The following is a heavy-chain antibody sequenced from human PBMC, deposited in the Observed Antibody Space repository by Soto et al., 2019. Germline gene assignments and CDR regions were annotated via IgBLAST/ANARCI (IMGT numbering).Heavy chain of an antibody. CDR2: IYYSGST. J-gene: IGHJ4*02. CDR1: GGSISSGGYY. Sequence: SETLSLTCTVSGGSISSGGYYWSWIRQHPGKGLEWIGYIYYSGSTYYNPSLKSRVTISVDTSKNQFSLKLSSVTAADTAVYYCARDNPHSSGYSHFDYWGQGTLVTVSS. D-gene: IGHD3-22*01. V-gene: IGHV4-31*03. CDR3: ARDNPHSSGYSHFDY.